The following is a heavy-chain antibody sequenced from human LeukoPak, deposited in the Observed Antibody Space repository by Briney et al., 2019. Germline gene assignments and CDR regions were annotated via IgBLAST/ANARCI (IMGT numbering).Heavy chain of an antibody. CDR2: IYHSGST. V-gene: IGHV4-4*02. Sequence: SETLSLTCAVSGGSISSSNWWSWVRQPPGKGLEWIGEIYHSGSTNYNPSLKSRVTISVDKSKNQFSLKLSSVTAADTAVYYCARSTVTTGHDYYYYYGMDVWGQGTTVTVSS. D-gene: IGHD4-11*01. CDR3: ARSTVTTGHDYYYYYGMDV. J-gene: IGHJ6*02. CDR1: GGSISSSNW.